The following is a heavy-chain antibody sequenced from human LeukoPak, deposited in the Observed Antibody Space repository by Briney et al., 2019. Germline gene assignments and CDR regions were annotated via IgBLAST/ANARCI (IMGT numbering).Heavy chain of an antibody. CDR3: ARLGYSSSWYYFDY. D-gene: IGHD6-13*01. CDR2: INSDGYSL. J-gene: IGHJ4*02. Sequence: GGPLRLFCAASGFTFRSYWMHWVRQAPGKGLVWVSRINSDGYSLSYADSVKGRFTISRDNAKNTLYLEMNSLRAEDTAVYYCARLGYSSSWYYFDYWGQGTLVTVSS. V-gene: IGHV3-74*01. CDR1: GFTFRSYW.